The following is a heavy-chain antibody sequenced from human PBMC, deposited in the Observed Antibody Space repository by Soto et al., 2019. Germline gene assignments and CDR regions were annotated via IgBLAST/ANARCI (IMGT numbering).Heavy chain of an antibody. CDR1: GGTFSSYA. J-gene: IGHJ6*02. Sequence: ASVKVSCKASGGTFSSYAISWVRQAPGQGLEWMGGIIPIFGTANYAQKFQGRVTITADESTSTAYMELSSLRSEDTAVYYCARGAFRGYSYPLFYYYYGMDVWGQGTTVTVSS. D-gene: IGHD5-18*01. CDR2: IIPIFGTA. CDR3: ARGAFRGYSYPLFYYYYGMDV. V-gene: IGHV1-69*13.